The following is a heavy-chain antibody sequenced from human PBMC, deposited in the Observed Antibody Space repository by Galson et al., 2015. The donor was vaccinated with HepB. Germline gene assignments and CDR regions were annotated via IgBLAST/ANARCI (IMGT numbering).Heavy chain of an antibody. D-gene: IGHD3-22*01. J-gene: IGHJ5*02. CDR3: AREVDSSGYPDGGWFDP. V-gene: IGHV3-30*04. Sequence: SLRLSCAASGFTFSSYAMHWVRQAPGKGLEWVAVISYDGSNKYYADSVKGRFTISRDNSKNTLYLQMNSLRAEDTAVYYCAREVDSSGYPDGGWFDPWGQGTLVTVSS. CDR1: GFTFSSYA. CDR2: ISYDGSNK.